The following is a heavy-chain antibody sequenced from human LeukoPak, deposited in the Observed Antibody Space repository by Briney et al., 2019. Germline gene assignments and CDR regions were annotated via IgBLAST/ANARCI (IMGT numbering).Heavy chain of an antibody. CDR3: ARGWAAAGKGFDY. Sequence: GGSLRLSCAASGFTFSSYSMNWVRQAPGKGLEWVSSISSSSSYIYYADSVKGRFTISRDNAKNSLYLQMNSLRAEDTAVYYCARGWAAAGKGFDYWGQGTLVTVSS. CDR2: ISSSSSYI. D-gene: IGHD6-13*01. CDR1: GFTFSSYS. J-gene: IGHJ4*02. V-gene: IGHV3-21*01.